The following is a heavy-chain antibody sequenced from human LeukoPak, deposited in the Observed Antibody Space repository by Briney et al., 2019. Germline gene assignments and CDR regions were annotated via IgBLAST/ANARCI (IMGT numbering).Heavy chain of an antibody. V-gene: IGHV3-66*02. Sequence: QPGGSLRLSCAASGFTVSSNYMSWVRQAPGKGLEWVSVIYSGGSTYYADSVKGRFTIYRDNSKNTLYLQMNSLRAEDTAVYYCARAGGCSSTSCHRGWFDPWGQGTLVTVSS. CDR2: IYSGGST. CDR1: GFTVSSNY. D-gene: IGHD2-2*01. CDR3: ARAGGCSSTSCHRGWFDP. J-gene: IGHJ5*02.